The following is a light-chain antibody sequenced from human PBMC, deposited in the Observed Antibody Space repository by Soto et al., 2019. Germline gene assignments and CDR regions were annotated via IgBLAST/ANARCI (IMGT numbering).Light chain of an antibody. CDR2: AAS. J-gene: IGKJ1*01. CDR1: QDIRND. V-gene: IGKV1-6*01. CDR3: LQDYIYPWT. Sequence: AIQMTQSPSSLSAFVGDRVTISCRASQDIRNDLGWYQQKPGKAPKLLIYAASKLQSGVPSRFSGSGYGTDFTLTLSSVQPEDFATYYCLQDYIYPWTCGQGTKVDI.